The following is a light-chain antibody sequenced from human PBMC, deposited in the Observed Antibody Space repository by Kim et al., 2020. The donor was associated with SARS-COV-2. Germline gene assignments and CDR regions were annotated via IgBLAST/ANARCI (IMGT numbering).Light chain of an antibody. CDR3: QQYYSTPLT. V-gene: IGKV4-1*01. CDR2: WAS. Sequence: DIVMTQSPDSLAVSLGERANINCKSSQSVYYSSNNRNYLAWYQQKPGQPPKLLIYWASARESGVPDRFSGSGSGTDFTLTISSLQAADVAVYYCQQYYSTPLTFGGGTKVDIK. CDR1: QSVYYSSNNRNY. J-gene: IGKJ4*01.